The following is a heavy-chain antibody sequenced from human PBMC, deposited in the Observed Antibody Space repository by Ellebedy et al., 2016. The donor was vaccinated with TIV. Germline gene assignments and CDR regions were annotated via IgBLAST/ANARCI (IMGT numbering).Heavy chain of an antibody. CDR2: INPNSGGT. Sequence: AASVKVFCKASGYTFTGYYMNWVRQAPGQGLEWMGWINPNSGGTNYAQKFQGRVTMTRDTSISTAYMELSRLRSDDTAVYYCARDQRSRSFDPWGQGTLVTVSS. J-gene: IGHJ5*02. CDR1: GYTFTGYY. D-gene: IGHD2-15*01. V-gene: IGHV1-2*02. CDR3: ARDQRSRSFDP.